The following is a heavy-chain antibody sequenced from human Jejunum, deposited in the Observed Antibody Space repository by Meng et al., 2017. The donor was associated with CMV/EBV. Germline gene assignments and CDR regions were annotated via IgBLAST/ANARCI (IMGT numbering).Heavy chain of an antibody. D-gene: IGHD3-22*01. CDR2: VYRGGNA. Sequence: SGGSISRGKWWTWVRQTPGKGLEGIGEVYRGGNAMYNPSLQSRLTISVDESTNQVSLRLRSVTAADTAMYYCTTGSAYSPPGQFHQWGQGTLVTVSS. CDR3: TTGSAYSPPGQFHQ. V-gene: IGHV4-4*02. CDR1: GGSISRGKW. J-gene: IGHJ4*02.